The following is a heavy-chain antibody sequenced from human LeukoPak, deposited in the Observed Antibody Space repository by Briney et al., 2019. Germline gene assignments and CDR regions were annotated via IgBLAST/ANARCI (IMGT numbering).Heavy chain of an antibody. Sequence: SETLSLTCTVSGGSISSYYWSWIRQPPGKGLEWIGYIYYSGSTNYNPSLKSRVSISVDTSKNQISLKLSSVSAADTAVYYCARGIPQWPARVDYWGQGTLVTVSS. CDR3: ARGIPQWPARVDY. CDR2: IYYSGST. J-gene: IGHJ4*02. CDR1: GGSISSYY. D-gene: IGHD6-19*01. V-gene: IGHV4-59*12.